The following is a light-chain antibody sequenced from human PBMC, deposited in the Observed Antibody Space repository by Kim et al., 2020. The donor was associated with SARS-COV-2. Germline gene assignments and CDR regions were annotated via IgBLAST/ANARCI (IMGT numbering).Light chain of an antibody. J-gene: IGLJ3*02. V-gene: IGLV3-1*01. CDR2: QDT. Sequence: SYELTQPPSVSVSPGQTASITCSGDKLGDKYVCWYQQKPGQSPAPVIFQDTKRPSGIPERFSGSQSGNTATLTISGTQPTDEAYYYCQVWDSSTKGVFGG. CDR3: QVWDSSTKGV. CDR1: KLGDKY.